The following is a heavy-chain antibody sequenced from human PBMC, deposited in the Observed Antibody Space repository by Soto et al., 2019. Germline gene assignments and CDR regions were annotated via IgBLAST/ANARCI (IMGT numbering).Heavy chain of an antibody. CDR2: ISAYNGNT. D-gene: IGHD3-16*01. CDR3: SRCYVKGQFDYYGMDV. V-gene: IGHV1-18*04. J-gene: IGHJ6*02. CDR1: GYTFTSYG. Sequence: GASVKVSCKASGYTFTSYGISWVRQAPGQGLEGMVWISAYNGNTNYAQKLQGRVTMTTDTSTSTAYMELRSLRSDDTAVYYCSRCYVKGQFDYYGMDVWGQGTTVTVSS.